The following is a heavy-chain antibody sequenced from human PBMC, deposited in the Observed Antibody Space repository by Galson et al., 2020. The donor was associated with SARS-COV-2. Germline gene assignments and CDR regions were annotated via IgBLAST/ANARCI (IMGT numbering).Heavy chain of an antibody. CDR1: GGTSTRYA. CDR3: ARDGDTSTWKDYALEV. Sequence: SATVYCKASGGTSTRYAISWVRQAPGPGLEWIGGIITVFGSPNSAQNFQGRVTITADESTGTAYMEGTSLRSEDTAVYYCARDGDTSTWKDYALEVCGEGTTVTVSS. CDR2: IITVFGSP. D-gene: IGHD6-13*01. V-gene: IGHV1-69*13. J-gene: IGHJ6*04.